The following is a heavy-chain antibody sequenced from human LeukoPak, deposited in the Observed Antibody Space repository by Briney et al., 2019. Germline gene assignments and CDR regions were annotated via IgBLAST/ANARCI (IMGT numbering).Heavy chain of an antibody. CDR2: IYYSGST. CDR3: ARAPLLWFGEFSYYFDY. Sequence: SETLSLTCAVYGGSFSGFYWSWIRHVPGKGLEWIGYIYYSGSTNYNPSLKSRVTISVDTSKNQFSLKLSSVTAADTAVYYCARAPLLWFGEFSYYFDYWGQGTLVTVSS. J-gene: IGHJ4*02. D-gene: IGHD3-10*01. CDR1: GGSFSGFY. V-gene: IGHV4-59*01.